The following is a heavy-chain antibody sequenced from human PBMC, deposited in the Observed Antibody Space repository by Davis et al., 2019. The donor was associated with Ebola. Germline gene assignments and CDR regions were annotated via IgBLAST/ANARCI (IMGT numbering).Heavy chain of an antibody. J-gene: IGHJ4*02. CDR3: AKHLWHYGSGSSFSDLDS. D-gene: IGHD3-10*01. CDR2: IRGDGSAT. Sequence: PGGSLRLSCAASGFTFSNYWMTWVRRAPGKGLEWVTNIRGDGSATFYVDYVKGRFTISRDNSKNTLYLQMNGLRGEDTAVYYCAKHLWHYGSGSSFSDLDSWGQGTLVTVSS. V-gene: IGHV3-7*03. CDR1: GFTFSNYW.